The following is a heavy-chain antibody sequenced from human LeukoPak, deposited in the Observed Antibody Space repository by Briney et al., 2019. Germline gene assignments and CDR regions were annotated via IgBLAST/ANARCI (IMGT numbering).Heavy chain of an antibody. V-gene: IGHV3-20*04. D-gene: IGHD3-10*01. J-gene: IGHJ4*02. CDR3: ARAYASGSLYYFDY. CDR1: GFTFNDYA. CDR2: ISWNGGST. Sequence: TGGSLRLSCAASGFTFNDYALGWVRQAPRKGLEWVSGISWNGGSTGYADSVKGRFTISRDNSKNSLYLQMDSLRAEDTALYYCARAYASGSLYYFDYWGQGTLVTVSS.